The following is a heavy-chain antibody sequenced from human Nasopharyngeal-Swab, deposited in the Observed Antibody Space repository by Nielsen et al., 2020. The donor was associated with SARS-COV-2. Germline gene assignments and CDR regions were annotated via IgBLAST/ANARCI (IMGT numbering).Heavy chain of an antibody. J-gene: IGHJ4*02. CDR2: ISAYSGST. Sequence: ASVKVSCKPSGYTFSSYGITWVRQAPGQGLEWMGWISAYSGSTNYAQKLQDRVTMTTDTSTSTAYMELRSLRSDDTAVYYCARAPHYDYIWGTYRQSFNFDYWGQGTLVTVSS. CDR3: ARAPHYDYIWGTYRQSFNFDY. CDR1: GYTFSSYG. D-gene: IGHD3-16*02. V-gene: IGHV1-18*01.